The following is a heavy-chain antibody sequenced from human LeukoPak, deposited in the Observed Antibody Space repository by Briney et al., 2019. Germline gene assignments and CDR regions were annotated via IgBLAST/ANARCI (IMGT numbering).Heavy chain of an antibody. J-gene: IGHJ4*02. D-gene: IGHD1-14*01. CDR2: ISYDGSNK. CDR3: ARAYRKAFDY. V-gene: IGHV3-30*14. CDR1: GFTFSSYA. Sequence: GGSLRLSCAASGFTFSSYAMHWVRQAPGKGLEWVAVISYDGSNKYYADSVKGRFTISRDNSKNTLYLQMNSLRAEDTAVYYCARAYRKAFDYWGQGTLVTVSS.